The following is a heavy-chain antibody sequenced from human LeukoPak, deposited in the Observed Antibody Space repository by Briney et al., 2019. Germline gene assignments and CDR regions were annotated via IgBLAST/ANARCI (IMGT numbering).Heavy chain of an antibody. D-gene: IGHD4-17*01. CDR2: INHSGST. CDR3: ARHLTVTVFDY. J-gene: IGHJ4*02. CDR1: GGSFSGYY. Sequence: SETLSLTCAVYGGSFSGYYWSWIRQPPGKGLEWIGEINHSGSTNYNPSLKSRVTISVDTSKNQFSLKLSSVTAADTAVYYCARHLTVTVFDYWGQGTLVTVSS. V-gene: IGHV4-34*01.